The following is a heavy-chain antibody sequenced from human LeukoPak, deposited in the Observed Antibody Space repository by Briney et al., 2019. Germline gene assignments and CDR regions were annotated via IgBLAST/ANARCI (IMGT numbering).Heavy chain of an antibody. CDR3: AKHGDYVWYYGMDV. CDR2: ISGSVGSP. CDR1: GFTFSSYA. J-gene: IGHJ6*02. Sequence: AVGSLRLSCAASGFTFSSYAMSGVRQAPGKGLGCVSAISGSVGSPYYTDSVEGRFTISRDSSKNTLYLQMNSPRAEDTAVYYCAKHGDYVWYYGMDVWGQGTTVTVSS. V-gene: IGHV3-23*01. D-gene: IGHD3-16*01.